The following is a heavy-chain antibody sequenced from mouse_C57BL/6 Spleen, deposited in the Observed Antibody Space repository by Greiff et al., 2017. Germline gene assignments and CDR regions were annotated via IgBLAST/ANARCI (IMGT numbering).Heavy chain of an antibody. Sequence: QVQLQQPGAELVKPGASVKLSCKASGYTFTSYWMQWVKQRPGQGLEWIGDIDPSDSYTNYNQKFKGKATLTVDTSSSTAYMQLSSLTSEDSAVYYCARPIYYDYAWFAYWGQGTLVTVSA. CDR2: IDPSDSYT. J-gene: IGHJ3*01. CDR3: ARPIYYDYAWFAY. V-gene: IGHV1-50*01. CDR1: GYTFTSYW. D-gene: IGHD2-4*01.